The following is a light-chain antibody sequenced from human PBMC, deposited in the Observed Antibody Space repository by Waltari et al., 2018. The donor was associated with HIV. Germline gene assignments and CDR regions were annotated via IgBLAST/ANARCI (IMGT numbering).Light chain of an antibody. J-gene: IGKJ4*01. CDR3: QQYYSYPLT. CDR2: DAS. Sequence: AIRMTQSPSSFSASTGDRVTITCRTNQDISSYLAWYQQKPGKVPKLLIYDASALQSGVPSRFSGSGSATEFTLTISSLQSEDFATYYCQQYYSYPLTFGGGTNVDIK. CDR1: QDISSY. V-gene: IGKV1-8*01.